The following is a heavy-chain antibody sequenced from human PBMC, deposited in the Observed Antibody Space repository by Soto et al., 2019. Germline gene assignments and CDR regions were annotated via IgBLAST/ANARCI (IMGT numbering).Heavy chain of an antibody. CDR2: ISYDGSNK. J-gene: IGHJ4*02. V-gene: IGHV3-30*18. Sequence: GGSLRLSCAASGFTFSSYGMHWVRQAPGKGLEWVAVISYDGSNKYYADSVKGRFTISRDNYKNTLYLQMNSLRAEDTAVYYCAKDSRLVVTAIYFDYSGQGTLVTVSS. CDR1: GFTFSSYG. CDR3: AKDSRLVVTAIYFDY. D-gene: IGHD2-21*02.